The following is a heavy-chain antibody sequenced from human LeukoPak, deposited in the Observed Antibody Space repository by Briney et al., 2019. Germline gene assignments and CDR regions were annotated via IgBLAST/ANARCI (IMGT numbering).Heavy chain of an antibody. Sequence: GGSLRLSCAASGFSLSTYALSWVRQAPGGGLEWVAAISGSGDKTYHADSVKGRFTISKDNSENRLSLQMDSLRAEDTAVYFCAKDTTAWWYHRAYMNVWGKGTTFTVSS. D-gene: IGHD2-15*01. CDR3: AKDTTAWWYHRAYMNV. CDR1: GFSLSTYA. J-gene: IGHJ6*03. V-gene: IGHV3-23*01. CDR2: ISGSGDKT.